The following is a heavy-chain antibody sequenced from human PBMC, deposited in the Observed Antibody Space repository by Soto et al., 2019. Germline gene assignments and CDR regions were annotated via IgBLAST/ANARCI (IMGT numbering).Heavy chain of an antibody. CDR1: GYTFTSYG. CDR3: ARSSVAAAGTKIGP. Sequence: ASVKVSCKGSGYTFTSYGISWVRQAPGQGLEWMGWISAYNGNTNYAQKLQGRVTMTTDTSTSTAYMELRSLRSDDTAVYYCARSSVAAAGTKIGPWGQGTLVTVSS. V-gene: IGHV1-18*01. J-gene: IGHJ5*02. CDR2: ISAYNGNT. D-gene: IGHD6-13*01.